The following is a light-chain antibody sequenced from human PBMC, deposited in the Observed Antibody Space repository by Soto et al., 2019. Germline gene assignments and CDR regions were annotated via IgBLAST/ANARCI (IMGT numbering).Light chain of an antibody. J-gene: IGLJ3*02. V-gene: IGLV4-69*01. Sequence: QSVLTQSPSASASLGASVKLTCTLSGGHSDYAIAWHQQQPEKGPRYLMKLNSDGSHSKGDGIPDRFSGSSSGAERYLTISSLQSEDEADYHCQTWGAGMVFGGGTQLTVL. CDR1: GGHSDYA. CDR2: LNSDGSH. CDR3: QTWGAGMV.